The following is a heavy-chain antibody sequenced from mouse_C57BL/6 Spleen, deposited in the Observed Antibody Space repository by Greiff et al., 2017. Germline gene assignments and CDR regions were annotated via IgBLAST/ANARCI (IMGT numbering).Heavy chain of an antibody. CDR1: GYSFTSYY. CDR3: ARSGYGSSLLYAMDY. V-gene: IGHV1-66*01. J-gene: IGHJ4*01. D-gene: IGHD1-1*01. Sequence: VQLVESGPELVKPGASVKISCKASGYSFTSYYIHWVKQRPGQGLEWIGWIYPGSGNTKYNEKFKGKATLTADTSSSTAYMQLSSLTSEDSAVYYCARSGYGSSLLYAMDYWGQGTSVTVSS. CDR2: IYPGSGNT.